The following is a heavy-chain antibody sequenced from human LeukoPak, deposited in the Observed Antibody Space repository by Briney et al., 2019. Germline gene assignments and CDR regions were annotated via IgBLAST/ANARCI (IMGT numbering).Heavy chain of an antibody. V-gene: IGHV4-4*02. CDR1: GGSVASTNW. D-gene: IGHD3-3*01. J-gene: IGHJ4*02. Sequence: SSEALSLTCGVSGGSVASTNWWTWVRQPAGKGLEWIGEVHLDGTTNYNPSLKSRLTMSVDLSENHISLTLTSVTAADTAVYYCAREGGFYRPLDYSGQGTLVTVSS. CDR2: VHLDGTT. CDR3: AREGGFYRPLDY.